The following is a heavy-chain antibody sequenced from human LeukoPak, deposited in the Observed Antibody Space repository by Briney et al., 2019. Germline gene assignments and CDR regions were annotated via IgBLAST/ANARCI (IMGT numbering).Heavy chain of an antibody. CDR1: GFTFSGYG. D-gene: IGHD3-22*01. Sequence: PGRSLRLSCAASGFTFSGYGMHWVRQAPGKGLEWVAVISYDGSNKYYADSVKGRFTISRDNSKNTLYLQMNSLRAEDTAVYYCAKSLIVVALQIENWGQGTLVTVSS. J-gene: IGHJ4*02. CDR2: ISYDGSNK. CDR3: AKSLIVVALQIEN. V-gene: IGHV3-30*18.